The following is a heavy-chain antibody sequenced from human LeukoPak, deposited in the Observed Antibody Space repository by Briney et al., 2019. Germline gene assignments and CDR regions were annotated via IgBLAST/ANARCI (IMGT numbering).Heavy chain of an antibody. CDR2: IIPIFGTA. D-gene: IGHD6-13*01. CDR3: ARVRPVAAAALGDI. J-gene: IGHJ3*02. V-gene: IGHV1-69*06. Sequence: GASVTVSCKASGGTFSSYAISWVRQAPGQGLEWMGGIIPIFGTANYAQKFQGRVTITADKSTSTAYMELSSLRSEDTAVYYCARVRPVAAAALGDIWGQGTMVTVSS. CDR1: GGTFSSYA.